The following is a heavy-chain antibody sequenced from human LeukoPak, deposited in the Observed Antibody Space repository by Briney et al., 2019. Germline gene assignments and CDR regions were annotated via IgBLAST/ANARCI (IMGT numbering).Heavy chain of an antibody. D-gene: IGHD3-10*01. Sequence: GESLKISCKGSGYSFTTYGIGWVRQMPGKGPEWMGIIYPGDSDTRYSPSFQGQVTISADKSISTAYLQWSSLKASDTAMYYCARHPNFYGSGRYFDYWGQGTLVTVSS. CDR2: IYPGDSDT. CDR3: ARHPNFYGSGRYFDY. J-gene: IGHJ4*02. CDR1: GYSFTTYG. V-gene: IGHV5-51*01.